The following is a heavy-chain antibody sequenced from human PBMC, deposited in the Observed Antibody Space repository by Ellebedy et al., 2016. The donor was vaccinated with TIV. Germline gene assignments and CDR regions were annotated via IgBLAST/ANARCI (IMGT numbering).Heavy chain of an antibody. J-gene: IGHJ5*02. CDR1: GGSISSSSYY. Sequence: MPSETLSLTCTVSGGSISSSSYYWGWIRQPPGQGLEWIGSIYYSGRTNYNPSLKSRVTISEDTSKNQFSLKLSSVTAADTAGYYCARVGYGDEWDWFDPWGQGTLVTVSS. D-gene: IGHD4-17*01. CDR3: ARVGYGDEWDWFDP. V-gene: IGHV4-39*07. CDR2: IYYSGRT.